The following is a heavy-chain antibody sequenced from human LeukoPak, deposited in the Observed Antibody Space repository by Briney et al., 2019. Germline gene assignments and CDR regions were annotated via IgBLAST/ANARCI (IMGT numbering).Heavy chain of an antibody. D-gene: IGHD3-22*01. CDR3: ARVGYYYDSSGRDV. CDR1: GGSISSSSYY. Sequence: SETLSLTCTVSGGSISSSSYYWGWIRQPPGKGLEWIGSIYYSGSTYYNPSLKSRVTISVDTSKNQFSLKLSSVTAADTAVYYCARVGYYYDSSGRDVWGQGTTVTVSS. J-gene: IGHJ6*02. CDR2: IYYSGST. V-gene: IGHV4-39*07.